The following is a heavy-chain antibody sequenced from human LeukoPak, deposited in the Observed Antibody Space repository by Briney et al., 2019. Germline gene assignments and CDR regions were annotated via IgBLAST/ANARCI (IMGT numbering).Heavy chain of an antibody. CDR3: AKGTMMGPRFDD. J-gene: IGHJ4*02. V-gene: IGHV3-23*01. CDR1: GFTFSNNA. D-gene: IGHD3-22*01. CDR2: ITTGGTGT. Sequence: PGGSLRLSCAASGFTFSNNAMSWVRQAPGKGPEWVSAITTGGTGTYYADSVKGRFTISRDNSKNTLYLQMNSLRAEDTALYYCAKGTMMGPRFDDWGQGTLVTVSS.